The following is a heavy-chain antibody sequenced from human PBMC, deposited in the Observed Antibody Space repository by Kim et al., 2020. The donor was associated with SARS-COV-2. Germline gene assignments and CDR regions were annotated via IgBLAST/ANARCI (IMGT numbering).Heavy chain of an antibody. D-gene: IGHD3-22*01. CDR1: GFTFSSYS. V-gene: IGHV3-21*01. Sequence: GGSLRLSCAASGFTFSSYSMNWVRQAPGKGLEWVSSISSSSSYIYYADSVKGRFTISRDNAKNSLYLQMNSLRAEDTVVYYCARDLLGWSGYYYGFDYWGQGTLVTVSS. CDR3: ARDLLGWSGYYYGFDY. J-gene: IGHJ4*02. CDR2: ISSSSSYI.